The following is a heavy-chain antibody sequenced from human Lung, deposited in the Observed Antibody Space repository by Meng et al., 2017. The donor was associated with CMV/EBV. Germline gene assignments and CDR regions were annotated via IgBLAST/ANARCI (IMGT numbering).Heavy chain of an antibody. V-gene: IGHV1-2*02. Sequence: SVKVSXKASGYTFTDFYIHWVRLAPGQGLEWMGRINPYSGDTHFAQNFQGRVTMTRDTSISTAYMELSSLRSEDTAVYYCARDRERGYSYGIIDYWGQGXLVTVSS. D-gene: IGHD5-18*01. CDR2: INPYSGDT. CDR1: GYTFTDFY. J-gene: IGHJ4*02. CDR3: ARDRERGYSYGIIDY.